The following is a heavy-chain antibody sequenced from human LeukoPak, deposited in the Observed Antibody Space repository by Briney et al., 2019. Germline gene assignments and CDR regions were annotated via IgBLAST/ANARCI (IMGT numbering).Heavy chain of an antibody. D-gene: IGHD3-3*01. J-gene: IGHJ4*02. CDR3: ARGGRFLEWLPFDY. CDR1: GYSISSGYY. V-gene: IGHV4-61*01. CDR2: IYYSGST. Sequence: SETLSLTCTVSGYSISSGYYWSWIRQPPGKGLEWIGYIYYSGSTNYNPSLKSRVTISVDTSKNQFSLKLSSVTAADTAVYYCARGGRFLEWLPFDYWGQGTLVTVSS.